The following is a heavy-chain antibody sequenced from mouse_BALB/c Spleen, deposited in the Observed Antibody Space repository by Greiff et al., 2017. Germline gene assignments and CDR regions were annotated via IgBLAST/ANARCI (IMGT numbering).Heavy chain of an antibody. J-gene: IGHJ3*01. CDR3: ARAIDTWFAY. CDR2: IAPGSGST. V-gene: IGHV1S41*01. Sequence: DLVKPGASVKLSCKASGYTFTSYWIHWIKQRPGQGLEWIGRIAPGSGSTYYNEMFKGKATLTVDTSSSTAYIQLSSLSSEDSAVCFCARAIDTWFAYWGQGTLVTVSA. CDR1: GYTFTSYW.